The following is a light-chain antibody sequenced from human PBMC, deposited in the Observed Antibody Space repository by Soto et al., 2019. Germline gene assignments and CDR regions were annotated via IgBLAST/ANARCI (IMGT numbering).Light chain of an antibody. J-gene: IGKJ3*01. V-gene: IGKV3-20*01. CDR1: QSVAGNS. Sequence: EIVLTQSPGTLSLSPGERATLSCRASQSVAGNSLAWYQHKPGQAPRLLIYGASTRATGIPHMFSGSGSGTDFTLTISRLEPEDSAVFYCQQYGTSPRTFGPGTKVEIK. CDR3: QQYGTSPRT. CDR2: GAS.